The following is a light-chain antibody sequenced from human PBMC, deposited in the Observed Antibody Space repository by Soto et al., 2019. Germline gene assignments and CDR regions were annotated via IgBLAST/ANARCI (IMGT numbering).Light chain of an antibody. V-gene: IGLV1-44*01. CDR2: SDN. J-gene: IGLJ2*01. Sequence: QSALTQPPSASGTPGQRGTISCSGSSSNIGTNTVIWYQQLPGAAPRLLIYSDNQRPSGVPDRFSGYKSGTSASRAISGLQSEDDADYYCAAWDVSLVVFVAGTKLAVL. CDR3: AAWDVSLVV. CDR1: SSNIGTNT.